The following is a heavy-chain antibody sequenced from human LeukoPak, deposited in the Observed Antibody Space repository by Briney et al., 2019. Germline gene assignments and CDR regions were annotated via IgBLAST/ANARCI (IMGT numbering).Heavy chain of an antibody. J-gene: IGHJ4*02. D-gene: IGHD3-3*02. V-gene: IGHV4-61*02. CDR1: GGSISSGSYY. CDR2: IYTSGST. CDR3: ARQRADRIFGVVMGFGLDY. Sequence: SETLSLTCTVSGGSISSGSYYWSWIRQPAGKGLEWIGRIYTSGSTNYNPSLKSRVTISVDTSKNQFSLKLSSVTAADTAVYYCARQRADRIFGVVMGFGLDYWGRGTLVTVSS.